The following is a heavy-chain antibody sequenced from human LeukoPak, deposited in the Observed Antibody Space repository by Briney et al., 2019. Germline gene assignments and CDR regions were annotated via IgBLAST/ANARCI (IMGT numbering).Heavy chain of an antibody. V-gene: IGHV3-23*01. Sequence: GGSLRLSCAASGFTFSSYAMSWVRQAPGKGLEWVSAISGSGGSTYYADSVKGRFTISRDNSKNTLYLQMNSLRAEDTAVYYCAKDSTLWPDYYYYGMDVWGQGTTVTVSS. CDR3: AKDSTLWPDYYYYGMDV. D-gene: IGHD3-10*01. CDR1: GFTFSSYA. J-gene: IGHJ6*02. CDR2: ISGSGGST.